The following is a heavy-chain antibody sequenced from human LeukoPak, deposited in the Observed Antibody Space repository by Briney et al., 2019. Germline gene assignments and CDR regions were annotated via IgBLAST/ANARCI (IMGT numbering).Heavy chain of an antibody. CDR1: GFTFSDHS. Sequence: GGSLRLSCAASGFTFSDHSMSWIRQAPGKGLEWVSYISSGGISIYYADSVKGRFTISRDNAKNSLSLQMNSLRAEDTAVYYCARARDYYGAGDHWGQGTLVAVSS. CDR2: ISSGGISI. D-gene: IGHD3-10*01. J-gene: IGHJ4*02. V-gene: IGHV3-11*01. CDR3: ARARDYYGAGDH.